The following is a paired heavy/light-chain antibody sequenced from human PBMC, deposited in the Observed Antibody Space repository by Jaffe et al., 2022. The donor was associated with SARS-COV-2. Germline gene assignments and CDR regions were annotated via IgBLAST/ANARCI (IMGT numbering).Heavy chain of an antibody. D-gene: IGHD3-22*01. CDR3: AKGLELSYYDSSGGYYGLDV. Sequence: EVQLLESGGGLVQPGGSLRLSCAASAFTFSTYALNWVRQAPGKGLEWVSGISGSGDSMYYADSVKGRFTISRDNSKNTLYLEMNSLRAEDTAVYYCAKGLELSYYDSSGGYYGLDVWGQGTTVTVSS. J-gene: IGHJ6*02. CDR1: AFTFSTYA. CDR2: ISGSGDSM. V-gene: IGHV3-23*01.
Light chain of an antibody. J-gene: IGLJ2*01. Sequence: QSALTQPASVSGSPGQSITISCTGTSSDVGGYNYVSWYQQHPGKAPKLIIYAVSNRPSGVSSRFSGSKSGNTASLTISGLQAEDETDYYCSSYTSSTTPHVLFGGGTKLTVL. CDR2: AVS. CDR1: SSDVGGYNY. CDR3: SSYTSSTTPHVL. V-gene: IGLV2-14*01.